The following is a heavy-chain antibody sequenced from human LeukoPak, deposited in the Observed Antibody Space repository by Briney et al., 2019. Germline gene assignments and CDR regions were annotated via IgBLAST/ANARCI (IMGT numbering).Heavy chain of an antibody. CDR3: AKIQAGFYDFPFHY. CDR1: GFSFSTYA. V-gene: IGHV3-23*01. D-gene: IGHD3-3*01. CDR2: VSGSGGST. Sequence: GGSLRLSCAASGFSFSTYAMSWVRQAAGEGLEWVSAVSGSGGSTYYADSVKGRFTISRDNSQKIVYLQMNNLRADDTAVYYCAKIQAGFYDFPFHYWGQGILVTVSS. J-gene: IGHJ4*02.